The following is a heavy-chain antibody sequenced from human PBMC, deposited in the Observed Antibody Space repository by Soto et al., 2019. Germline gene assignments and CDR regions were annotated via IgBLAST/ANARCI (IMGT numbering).Heavy chain of an antibody. CDR2: ISGSGGST. CDR1: GFTFSSYA. Sequence: GGSLRLSCAASGFTFSSYAMSWVRQAPGKGLEWVSAISGSGGSTYYADSVKGRFTISRDNSKNTLYLQMNSLRAEDTALYFCAKSYSSNWYDYFDYWGQGTLVTVSS. CDR3: AKSYSSNWYDYFDY. D-gene: IGHD6-13*01. J-gene: IGHJ4*02. V-gene: IGHV3-23*01.